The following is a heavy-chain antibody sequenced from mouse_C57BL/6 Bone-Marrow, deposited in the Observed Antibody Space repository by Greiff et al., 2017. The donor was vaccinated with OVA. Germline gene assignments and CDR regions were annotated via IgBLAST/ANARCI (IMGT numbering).Heavy chain of an antibody. V-gene: IGHV5-6*01. D-gene: IGHD1-2*01. Sequence: EVKLMESGGDLVKPGGSLKLSCAASGFTFSSYGMSWVRQTPDKRLEWVATISSGGSYTYYPDSVKGRFTISRDNAKNTLYLQISSLKSEDTAMDYCARHVLRHYFDYWGQGTTLTVSS. CDR2: ISSGGSYT. CDR1: GFTFSSYG. J-gene: IGHJ2*01. CDR3: ARHVLRHYFDY.